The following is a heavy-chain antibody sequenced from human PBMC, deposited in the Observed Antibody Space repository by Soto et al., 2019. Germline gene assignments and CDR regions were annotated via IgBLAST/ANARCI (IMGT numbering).Heavy chain of an antibody. J-gene: IGHJ5*02. CDR2: IFYGGTT. V-gene: IGHV4-30-4*01. Sequence: SETLSLTCIVSGGSISSGDYYWSWIRQPPGKALEWIGYIFYGGTTYYNPSLKSRVTISVETSKNQFSLNLTSLTAADTAVYYCARGQGYYYDRSASNWFDPWGQGTLVT. D-gene: IGHD3-22*01. CDR1: GGSISSGDYY. CDR3: ARGQGYYYDRSASNWFDP.